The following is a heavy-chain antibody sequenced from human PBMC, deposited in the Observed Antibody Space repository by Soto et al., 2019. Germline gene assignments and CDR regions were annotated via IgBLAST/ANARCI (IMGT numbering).Heavy chain of an antibody. Sequence: EVLLLESGGGLVQPGGSLRLSCAASGFTFSTYAMSWVRQAPGKGLEWVSTISGSGATTFYADSVKGRFTISSDNSKITLALLTHSLRGEDSAVYYCVKWGQGLVTIDPYSYGLEVWGQGTAGTVS. CDR3: VKWGQGLVTIDPYSYGLEV. CDR1: GFTFSTYA. D-gene: IGHD3-10*01. J-gene: IGHJ6*02. CDR2: ISGSGATT. V-gene: IGHV3-23*01.